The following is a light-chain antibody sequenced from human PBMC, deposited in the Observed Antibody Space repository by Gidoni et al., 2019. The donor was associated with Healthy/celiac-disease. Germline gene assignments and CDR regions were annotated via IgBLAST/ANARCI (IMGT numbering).Light chain of an antibody. V-gene: IGKV3-20*01. Sequence: EIVLTQSPGTLSLSPGERATLSCRASQSVSSSYLAWYQQKPCQAPRLLIYGASSRATGIPDRFSGSGSGTDFTRTISRLEPEDFAVYYCQQYGSSQLTFXGXTKVEIK. J-gene: IGKJ4*01. CDR1: QSVSSSY. CDR3: QQYGSSQLT. CDR2: GAS.